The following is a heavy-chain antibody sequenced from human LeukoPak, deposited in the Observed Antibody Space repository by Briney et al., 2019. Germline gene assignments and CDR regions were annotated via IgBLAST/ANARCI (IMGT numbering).Heavy chain of an antibody. J-gene: IGHJ4*02. CDR2: IDPNTGDT. V-gene: IGHV1-2*06. CDR3: ARLGLHGSGTYYFFDY. CDR1: VQSLTGYF. D-gene: IGHD3-10*01. Sequence: GASVKVSCKASVQSLTGYFIHWVRQAPGQGLEWVGRIDPNTGDTIYAQNFQGRVTVTSATSISTAYMELSRLTSDDTAVYFCARLGLHGSGTYYFFDYWGQGTLVTVSS.